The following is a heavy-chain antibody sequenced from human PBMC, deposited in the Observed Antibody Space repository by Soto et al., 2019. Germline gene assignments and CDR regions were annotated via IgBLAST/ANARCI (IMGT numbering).Heavy chain of an antibody. CDR2: IYYSGST. Sequence: SETLSLTCTVSGGSISSSSYYWGWIRQPPGKGLEWIGSIYYSGSTYYNPSLKSRVTISVDTSKNQFSLKLSSVTAADTAVYYCASSVLEWLEYFQSPSSSVDPNWFYPWGQGTLVPVSS. D-gene: IGHD3-3*01. CDR3: ASSVLEWLEYFQSPSSSVDPNWFYP. J-gene: IGHJ5*02. CDR1: GGSISSSSYY. V-gene: IGHV4-39*01.